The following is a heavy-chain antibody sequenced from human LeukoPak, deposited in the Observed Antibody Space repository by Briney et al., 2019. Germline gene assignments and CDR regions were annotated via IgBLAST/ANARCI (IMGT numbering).Heavy chain of an antibody. D-gene: IGHD1-20*01. CDR1: GGSISSSSDD. CDR3: ARLLPSRYNWNYSGY. Sequence: PSETLSLTCTVPGGSISSSSDDWDWIRQTPGKGLDWIGSIYYSGSTYYNPSLKSRVTISVDTSKSQFSLKLSSVTAADTAVYYCARLLPSRYNWNYSGYGGQGTLVTVSS. V-gene: IGHV4-39*01. J-gene: IGHJ4*02. CDR2: IYYSGST.